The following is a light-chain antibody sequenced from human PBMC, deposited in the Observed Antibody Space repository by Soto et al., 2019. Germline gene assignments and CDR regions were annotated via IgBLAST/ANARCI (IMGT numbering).Light chain of an antibody. V-gene: IGKV2-28*01. CDR1: QSLLHTSGDNY. CDR2: LSS. J-gene: IGKJ1*01. Sequence: DIVLTQSQLSLSVTPGEPASISCRASQSLLHTSGDNYLDWYLQRPGQSPQLLIYLSSKRASGVSDRFSGCGSGTRFTLRISRVEAEDVGFYYCMQAQQIPRTVGLGTKVDIK. CDR3: MQAQQIPRT.